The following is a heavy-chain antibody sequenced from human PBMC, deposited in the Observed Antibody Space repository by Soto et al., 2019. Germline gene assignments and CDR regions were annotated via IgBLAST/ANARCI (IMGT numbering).Heavy chain of an antibody. CDR2: ISWNSGSI. Sequence: EVQLVESGGGLVQPGRSLRLSCAASGFTFDDYAMHWVRQAPGKGLEWVSGISWNSGSIGYADSVKGRFPISRDNAKNSLYLQMNSLSAEDTALYYCAKDYDYGDYFDYWGQGTLVTVSS. J-gene: IGHJ4*02. D-gene: IGHD4-17*01. CDR1: GFTFDDYA. CDR3: AKDYDYGDYFDY. V-gene: IGHV3-9*01.